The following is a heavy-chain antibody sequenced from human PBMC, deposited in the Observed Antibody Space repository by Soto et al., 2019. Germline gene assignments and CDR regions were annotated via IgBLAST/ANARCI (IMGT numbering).Heavy chain of an antibody. CDR3: ARPIAEAGTGIYYFDY. CDR1: GGTFSSYA. J-gene: IGHJ4*02. Sequence: SVKVSCKASGGTFSSYAISWVRQAPGQGLEWMGGIIPIFGTANYAQKFQGRVTITADESTSTAYMELSSLRSEDTAVYYCARPIAEAGTGIYYFDYWGQGTLVTVSS. D-gene: IGHD6-13*01. CDR2: IIPIFGTA. V-gene: IGHV1-69*13.